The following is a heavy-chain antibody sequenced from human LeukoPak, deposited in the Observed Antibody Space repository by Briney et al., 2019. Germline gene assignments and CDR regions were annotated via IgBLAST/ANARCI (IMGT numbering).Heavy chain of an antibody. CDR2: IIPIFGTA. Sequence: GASVKVSCKASGGTFSSYAISWVRQAPGQGLEWMGGIIPIFGTANYAQKFQGRVTITADESTSTAYMELSSLRSEDTAVYYCARSKGLAMIVVPHGMDVWGQGTTVTVS. CDR1: GGTFSSYA. CDR3: ARSKGLAMIVVPHGMDV. J-gene: IGHJ6*02. V-gene: IGHV1-69*13. D-gene: IGHD3-22*01.